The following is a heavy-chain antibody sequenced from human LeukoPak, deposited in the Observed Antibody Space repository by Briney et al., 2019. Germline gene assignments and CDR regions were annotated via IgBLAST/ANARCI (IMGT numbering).Heavy chain of an antibody. J-gene: IGHJ2*01. Sequence: HPSETLSLTCAVYGGSFSGYYWSWIRQPPGKGLEWIGEINHSGSTNYNPSLKSRVTMSVDTSKNQFSLKLSSVTAADTAVYYCAGTYYYDSSGYYSFDLWGRGTLVTVSS. V-gene: IGHV4-34*01. CDR3: AGTYYYDSSGYYSFDL. D-gene: IGHD3-22*01. CDR1: GGSFSGYY. CDR2: INHSGST.